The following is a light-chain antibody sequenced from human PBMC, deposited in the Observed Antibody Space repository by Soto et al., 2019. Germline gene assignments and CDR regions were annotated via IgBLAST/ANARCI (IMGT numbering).Light chain of an antibody. CDR1: QTVSSN. CDR2: GAS. J-gene: IGKJ1*01. Sequence: EIVMTQSPATLSVSPGETATLSCRASQTVSSNLAWYLQKPGQAPRLLIHGASTRATGIPARFSGSGSGTEFTLTISSLQSEDFAVYYCQQYNDWPATFGQGTKVDIK. CDR3: QQYNDWPAT. V-gene: IGKV3-15*01.